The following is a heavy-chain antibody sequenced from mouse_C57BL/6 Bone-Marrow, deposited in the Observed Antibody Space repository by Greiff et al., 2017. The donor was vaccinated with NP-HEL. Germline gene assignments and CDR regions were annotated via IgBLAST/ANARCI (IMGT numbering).Heavy chain of an antibody. J-gene: IGHJ4*01. CDR1: GYAFSSSW. CDR2: IYPGDGDT. CDR3: ALLITTVVDGAMDY. Sequence: QVQLKESGPELVKPGASVKISCKASGYAFSSSWMNWVKQRPGKGLEWIGRIYPGDGDTNYNGKFKGKATLTADKSSSTAYMQLSSLTSEDSAVYFCALLITTVVDGAMDYWGQGTSVTVSS. V-gene: IGHV1-82*01. D-gene: IGHD1-1*01.